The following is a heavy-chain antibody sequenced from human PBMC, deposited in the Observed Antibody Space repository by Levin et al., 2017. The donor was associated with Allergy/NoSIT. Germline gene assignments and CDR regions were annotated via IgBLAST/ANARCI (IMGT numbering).Heavy chain of an antibody. D-gene: IGHD3-10*01. J-gene: IGHJ6*03. V-gene: IGHV4-30-2*01. Sequence: PSETLSLTCAVSGGSISSGGYSWSWIRQPPGKGLEWIGYIYHSGSTYYNPSLKSRVTISVDRSKNQFSLKLSSVTAADTAVYYCARSTMVRGVIHPYYYMDGWGKGTTVTVSS. CDR1: GGSISSGGYS. CDR3: ARSTMVRGVIHPYYYMDG. CDR2: IYHSGST.